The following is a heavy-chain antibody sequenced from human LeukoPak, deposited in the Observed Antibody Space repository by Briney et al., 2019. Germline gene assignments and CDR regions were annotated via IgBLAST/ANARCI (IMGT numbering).Heavy chain of an antibody. CDR1: GGSFSGYY. CDR2: INHSGST. J-gene: IGHJ5*02. Sequence: SETLSLTCAVYGGSFSGYYWSWIRQPPGKGLEWIGEINHSGSTNYNPSLKSRVTISVHTSKNQFSLKLSFVTAADTAVYYCARDVNYDDSSGYPLPWGQGTLVTVSS. V-gene: IGHV4-34*01. D-gene: IGHD3-22*01. CDR3: ARDVNYDDSSGYPLP.